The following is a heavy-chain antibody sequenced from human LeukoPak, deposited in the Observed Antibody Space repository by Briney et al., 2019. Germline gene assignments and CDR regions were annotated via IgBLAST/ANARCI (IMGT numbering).Heavy chain of an antibody. D-gene: IGHD2-15*01. CDR2: ISYDGSNY. J-gene: IGHJ4*02. CDR1: GFTFSSYD. Sequence: PGRSLRLSCAASGFTFSSYDMHWVRQAPDKGLEWVALISYDGSNYHYADSVKGRFTVSRDNSKNTLYLQMNSLRPEDTAVYYCAQDACGGSCYSFDSWGQGTLVTVSS. CDR3: AQDACGGSCYSFDS. V-gene: IGHV3-30*18.